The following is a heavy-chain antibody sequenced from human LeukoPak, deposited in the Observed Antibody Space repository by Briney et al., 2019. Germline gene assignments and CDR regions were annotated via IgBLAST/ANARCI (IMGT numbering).Heavy chain of an antibody. CDR3: AKRYYGSGSYSSFDY. CDR2: ISGSGGST. CDR1: GFTFSSYA. D-gene: IGHD3-10*01. J-gene: IGHJ4*02. Sequence: GSLRLSCAASGFTFSSYAMSWVRQAPGKGLEWVSAISGSGGSTYYADSVKGRFTISRDNSKNTLYLQMNSLRAEDTAVYYCAKRYYGSGSYSSFDYWGQGTLVTVSS. V-gene: IGHV3-23*01.